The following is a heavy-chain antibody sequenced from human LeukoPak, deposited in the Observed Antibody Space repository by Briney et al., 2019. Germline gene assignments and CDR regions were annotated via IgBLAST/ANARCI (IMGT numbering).Heavy chain of an antibody. CDR1: GFTFSSYS. Sequence: GGSLRLSCAASGFTFSSYSMNWVRQAPGKGLEWVSSISSSSSYIYYADSVKGRFTISRDNAKNSLYLQMNSLRAEDTAVYYCARHTSRDGYGPHYWGQGTLVTVSS. V-gene: IGHV3-21*01. D-gene: IGHD5-24*01. CDR3: ARHTSRDGYGPHY. J-gene: IGHJ4*02. CDR2: ISSSSSYI.